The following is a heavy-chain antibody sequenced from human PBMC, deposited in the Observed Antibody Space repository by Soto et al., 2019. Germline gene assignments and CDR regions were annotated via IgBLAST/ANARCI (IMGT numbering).Heavy chain of an antibody. CDR1: GITFSGYS. V-gene: IGHV3-21*01. D-gene: IGHD1-1*01. Sequence: EVQLVESGGGLVKPGGSLRLSCGASGITFSGYSMNWVRQAPGRGLEWVSSISSSSSYMYYADSVKGRFTISRDNAKNSLYLQMNSLRAEDTAVYYCARGDDWNGNYFDYWGQGTLVTVSS. CDR2: ISSSSSYM. J-gene: IGHJ4*02. CDR3: ARGDDWNGNYFDY.